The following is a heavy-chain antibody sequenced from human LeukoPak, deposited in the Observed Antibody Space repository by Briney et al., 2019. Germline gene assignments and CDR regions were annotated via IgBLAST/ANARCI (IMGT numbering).Heavy chain of an antibody. CDR2: IRYDGSNK. CDR1: GVTFSSYG. J-gene: IGHJ4*02. D-gene: IGHD2-2*01. Sequence: GGSLRLSCAASGVTFSSYGMHWVRQAPGKGLEWVAFIRYDGSNKYYADSVKGRFTISRDNSKNTLYLQMNSLRAEDTAVYYCEKSPDQLLVYYFDYWGQGTLVTVSS. CDR3: EKSPDQLLVYYFDY. V-gene: IGHV3-30*02.